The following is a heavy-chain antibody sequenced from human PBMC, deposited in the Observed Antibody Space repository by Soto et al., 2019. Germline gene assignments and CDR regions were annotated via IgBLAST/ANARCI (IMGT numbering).Heavy chain of an antibody. Sequence: SETLPLSCTVSGGSTSGGGCYWTWIPKHPGKGLELIGYIDYSGRTHYNPSLQSRVTISVDTSKNQFSLKLSAVTAADKAVYYCARDKYYDGSGKDGMDVWGQGTTVTVS. CDR1: GGSTSGGGCY. CDR3: ARDKYYDGSGKDGMDV. CDR2: IDYSGRT. V-gene: IGHV4-31*03. D-gene: IGHD3-10*01. J-gene: IGHJ6*02.